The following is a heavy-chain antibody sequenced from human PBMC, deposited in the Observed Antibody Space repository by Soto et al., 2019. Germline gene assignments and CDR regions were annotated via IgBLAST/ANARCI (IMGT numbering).Heavy chain of an antibody. CDR3: ARHQIPVVYYYGMDV. D-gene: IGHD2-2*01. V-gene: IGHV1-69*12. Sequence: QVQLVQSGAEVKKPGSSVKVSCKASGGTFSSYAISWVRQAPGQGLEWMGGIIPIFGTAHYAQKFQGRVTITADDSTSTAYMELSSLTSEDTAVYYCARHQIPVVYYYGMDVWGQGTPVTVSS. CDR1: GGTFSSYA. J-gene: IGHJ6*02. CDR2: IIPIFGTA.